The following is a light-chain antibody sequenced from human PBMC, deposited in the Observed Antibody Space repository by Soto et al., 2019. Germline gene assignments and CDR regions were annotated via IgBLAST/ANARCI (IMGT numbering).Light chain of an antibody. CDR1: QSVSST. Sequence: EIVMTQSPATLSVSPGERVTLSCRASQSVSSTLAWYQQKPGQAPRLLIYGASTRATDIPARFTGSGSGTEFNLTIGSLQSEDFAVYDCQQYNSWPVTFGQGTKVEIK. J-gene: IGKJ1*01. CDR2: GAS. CDR3: QQYNSWPVT. V-gene: IGKV3-15*01.